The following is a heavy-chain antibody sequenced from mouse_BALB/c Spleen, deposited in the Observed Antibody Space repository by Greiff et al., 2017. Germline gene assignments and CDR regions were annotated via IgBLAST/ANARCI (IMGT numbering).Heavy chain of an antibody. CDR1: GFTFSSYA. V-gene: IGHV5-6-5*01. J-gene: IGHJ1*01. Sequence: DVKLVESGGGLVKPGGSLKLSCAASGFTFSSYAMSWVRQTPEQRLEWVASISSGGSTYYPDSVKGRFTISRDNARNILYLQMSSLRSEDTAMYYCARGGGNYFDWYFDVWGAGTTVTVSS. D-gene: IGHD2-1*01. CDR2: ISSGGST. CDR3: ARGGGNYFDWYFDV.